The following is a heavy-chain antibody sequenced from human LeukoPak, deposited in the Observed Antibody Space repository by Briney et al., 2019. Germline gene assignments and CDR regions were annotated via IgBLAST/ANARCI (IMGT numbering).Heavy chain of an antibody. D-gene: IGHD3-22*01. J-gene: IGHJ3*02. CDR2: IIPIFGTA. CDR1: GYTFTSYA. V-gene: IGHV1-69*13. Sequence: GASVKVSCKASGYTFTSYAMNWVRQAPGQGLEWMGGIIPIFGTANYAQKFQGRVTITADGSTSTAYMELSSLRSGDTAVYYCARHYYDTSAYPAYYDAFDIWGQGTMVTVSS. CDR3: ARHYYDTSAYPAYYDAFDI.